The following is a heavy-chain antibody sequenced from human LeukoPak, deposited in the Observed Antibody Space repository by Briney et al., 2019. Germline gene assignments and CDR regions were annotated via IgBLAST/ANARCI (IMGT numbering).Heavy chain of an antibody. D-gene: IGHD3-22*01. CDR3: ARVRGYYDSSGPRDY. J-gene: IGHJ4*02. V-gene: IGHV1-18*01. CDR2: ISAYNGNT. CDR1: GYTFTSYG. Sequence: ASVKVSCKASGYTFTSYGISWVRQAPGQGLEWMGWISAYNGNTNYAQKLQGRVTMTTDASTSTAYMELRSLRSDDTAVYYCARVRGYYDSSGPRDYWGQGTLVTVSS.